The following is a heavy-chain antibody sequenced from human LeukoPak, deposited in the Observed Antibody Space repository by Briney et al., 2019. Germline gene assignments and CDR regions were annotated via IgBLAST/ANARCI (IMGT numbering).Heavy chain of an antibody. CDR3: ARGFRGDNFDY. Sequence: SETLSLTCSVSGGSIRGGTYYWGWIRQPPGKGLEWIGTIYYTGSTYYNRALKSRVTISVDTSKNQFSLKLSSVTAADTAVYFCARGFRGDNFDYWGQGTLVTVSS. CDR1: GGSIRGGTYY. J-gene: IGHJ4*02. CDR2: IYYTGST. D-gene: IGHD7-27*01. V-gene: IGHV4-39*07.